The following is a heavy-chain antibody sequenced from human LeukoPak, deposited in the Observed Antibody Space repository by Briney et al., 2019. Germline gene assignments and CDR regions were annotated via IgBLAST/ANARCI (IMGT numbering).Heavy chain of an antibody. CDR1: GFTFSSYG. D-gene: IGHD1-26*01. Sequence: GGSLRLTCAASGFTFSSYGMHWVRQAPGKGLEWVAVIWYDGSNKYYADSVKGRFTISRDNSKNTLYLQMNSLRAEDTAVNYCAKELLRLGKGFDPWGQGTLVTVSS. J-gene: IGHJ5*02. CDR2: IWYDGSNK. V-gene: IGHV3-33*06. CDR3: AKELLRLGKGFDP.